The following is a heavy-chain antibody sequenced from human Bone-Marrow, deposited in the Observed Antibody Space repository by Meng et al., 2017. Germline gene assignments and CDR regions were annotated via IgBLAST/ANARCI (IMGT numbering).Heavy chain of an antibody. CDR3: AHSGGYDFEGWFDP. V-gene: IGHV2-5*02. J-gene: IGHJ5*02. CDR2: IYWDDDK. Sequence: QSTLKESGPTLVKPTQTLTLTCTFSGFSLRTSGVGVGWIRQPPGKALEWLALIYWDDDKRYSPSLKSRLTITKDTSKNQVVLTMTNMDPVDTATYYCAHSGGYDFEGWFDPWGQGTLVTVSS. D-gene: IGHD5-12*01. CDR1: GFSLRTSGVG.